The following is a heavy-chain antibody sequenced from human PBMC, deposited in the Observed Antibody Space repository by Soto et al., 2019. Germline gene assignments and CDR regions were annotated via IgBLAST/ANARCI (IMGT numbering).Heavy chain of an antibody. CDR1: GGSISSSSYY. Sequence: SETLSLTCTVSGGSISSSSYYWGWIRQPPGKGLEWIGSIYYSGSTYYNPSLKSRVTISVDTSKNQFSLKLSSVTAADTAVYYCASLWFGESTLDYWGQGTLVTVPS. CDR3: ASLWFGESTLDY. J-gene: IGHJ4*02. D-gene: IGHD3-10*01. CDR2: IYYSGST. V-gene: IGHV4-39*01.